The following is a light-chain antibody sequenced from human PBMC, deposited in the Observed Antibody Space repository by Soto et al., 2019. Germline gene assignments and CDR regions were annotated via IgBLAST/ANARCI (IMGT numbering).Light chain of an antibody. CDR3: MQVTRCPWT. CDR2: MIS. V-gene: IGKV2-24*01. J-gene: IGKJ1*01. CDR1: QSLVHSNGNTY. Sequence: DIVMTQTPLSSPVTLGQPASMSCRSSQSLVHSNGNTYLNWLHQMPGQPPRLLIYMISTRFSGVPDRFSGSGAGADFTLKISRVEAEDVVVYYCMQVTRCPWTFGQGTKVEIK.